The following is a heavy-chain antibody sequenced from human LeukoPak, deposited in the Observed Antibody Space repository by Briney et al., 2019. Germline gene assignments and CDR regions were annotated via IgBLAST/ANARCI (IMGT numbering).Heavy chain of an antibody. CDR2: IIPIFGSA. CDR3: ARDIGRPEGGYYYMDV. Sequence: SVKVSCKASGYTFTSYYMHWVRQAPGQGLEWMGGIIPIFGSAIYAQKFQGRVTITADTSTSTAYMELTSLRSEDTAMYYCARDIGRPEGGYYYMDVWGKGTTVIVSS. D-gene: IGHD1-26*01. V-gene: IGHV1-69*06. J-gene: IGHJ6*03. CDR1: GYTFTSYY.